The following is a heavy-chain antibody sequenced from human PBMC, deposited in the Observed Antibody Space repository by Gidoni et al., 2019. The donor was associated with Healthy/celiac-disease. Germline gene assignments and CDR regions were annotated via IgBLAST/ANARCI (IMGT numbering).Heavy chain of an antibody. CDR2: ISSSSSTI. CDR1: GFTFGSYS. D-gene: IGHD3-22*01. J-gene: IGHJ3*02. V-gene: IGHV3-48*02. CDR3: ARDDYYYDSSGRFGAFDI. Sequence: EVQLVESGGGLVQPGGSLRLSCAASGFTFGSYSMNWVRQAPGKGLGWVSYISSSSSTIYYADSVKGRFTISRDNAKNSLYLQMNSLRDEDTAVYYCARDDYYYDSSGRFGAFDIWGQGTMVTVSS.